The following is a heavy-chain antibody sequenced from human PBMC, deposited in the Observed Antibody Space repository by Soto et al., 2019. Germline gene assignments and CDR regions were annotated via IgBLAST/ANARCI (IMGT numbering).Heavy chain of an antibody. CDR3: TAGPR. J-gene: IGHJ4*02. CDR2: IKSKTDGGTT. Sequence: GGSLRLSCAASGFSFSDAWMNWVHQAPGQGLEWVGRIKSKTDGGTTDYAAPLKGRFTISRDDSKSTLYLQVNSLRIEDTAVYYCTAGPRWGQGTLVTVSS. V-gene: IGHV3-15*01. CDR1: GFSFSDAW.